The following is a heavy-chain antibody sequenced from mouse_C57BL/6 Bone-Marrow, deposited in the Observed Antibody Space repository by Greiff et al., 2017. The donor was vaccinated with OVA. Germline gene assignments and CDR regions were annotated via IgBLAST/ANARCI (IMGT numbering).Heavy chain of an antibody. V-gene: IGHV1-54*01. CDR1: GYAFTNYL. CDR3: AREVYDGYPGWCYSDY. Sequence: QVQLQQSGAELVRPGTSVKVSCTASGYAFTNYLIEWVKQRPGQGLEWIGVLNPGSGGTNYNEKFKGKATMTADTSSSTAYLQLSSLTSEDSAVYFCAREVYDGYPGWCYSDYGGQGTTLTVSA. CDR2: LNPGSGGT. J-gene: IGHJ2*01. D-gene: IGHD2-3*01.